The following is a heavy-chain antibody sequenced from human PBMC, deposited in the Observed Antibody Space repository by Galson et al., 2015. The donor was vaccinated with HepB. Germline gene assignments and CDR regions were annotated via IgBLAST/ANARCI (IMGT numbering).Heavy chain of an antibody. CDR3: ARGYHYYDSSGYYFDY. Sequence: PALVKPTQTLTLTCTFSGFSLSTSGMCVSWIRQPPGKALEWLALIDWDDDKYYSTSLKTRLTISKDTSKNQVVLTMTNMDPVDTATYYCARGYHYYDSSGYYFDYWGQGTLVTVSS. D-gene: IGHD3-22*01. CDR2: IDWDDDK. J-gene: IGHJ4*02. V-gene: IGHV2-70*01. CDR1: GFSLSTSGMC.